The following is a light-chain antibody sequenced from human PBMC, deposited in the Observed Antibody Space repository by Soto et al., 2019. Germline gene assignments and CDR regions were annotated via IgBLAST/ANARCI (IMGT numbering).Light chain of an antibody. CDR1: QSVSSK. J-gene: IGKJ2*01. Sequence: EIVLTQSPATLSVSPGERATLSCRASQSVSSKLAWYQKKPGQGPRLLIYETSYRVTGIPARFSGSGSGTDFTLTISSLPSEDFEVYYCQQHNTWPYTFGQGTELEIK. CDR2: ETS. V-gene: IGKV3-15*01. CDR3: QQHNTWPYT.